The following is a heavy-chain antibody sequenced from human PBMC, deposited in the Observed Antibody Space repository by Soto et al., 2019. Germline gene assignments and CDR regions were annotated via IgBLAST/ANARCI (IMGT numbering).Heavy chain of an antibody. D-gene: IGHD2-2*01. CDR2: ISSGGDTV. J-gene: IGHJ4*02. V-gene: IGHV3-48*03. Sequence: GGSLRLSCAASRFTFSTYEMHWLRQAPGKGLEWVSYISSGGDTVHYADSVKGRFTISRDNTRNSLYLQMNSLRDGDTALYYCVRYCSSTLCNGVATRTFDYWGQGTLVTVSS. CDR3: VRYCSSTLCNGVATRTFDY. CDR1: RFTFSTYE.